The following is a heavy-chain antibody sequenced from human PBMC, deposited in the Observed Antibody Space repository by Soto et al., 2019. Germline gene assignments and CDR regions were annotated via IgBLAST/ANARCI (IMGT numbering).Heavy chain of an antibody. J-gene: IGHJ3*02. V-gene: IGHV5-51*03. CDR1: GYSFTSYW. Sequence: EVQLVQSGAEVKKPGESLKISCKGSGYSFTSYWIGWVRQMPGKGLECMGIIYPGDSDTRYSPSFQGQVTISADKSISTAYLQWSSLKASDTAMYSCARPLSPGGGYDAFDIWGQGTMVTVSS. D-gene: IGHD2-15*01. CDR3: ARPLSPGGGYDAFDI. CDR2: IYPGDSDT.